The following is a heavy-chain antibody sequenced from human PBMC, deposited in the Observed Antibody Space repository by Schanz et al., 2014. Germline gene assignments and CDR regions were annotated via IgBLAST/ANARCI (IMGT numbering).Heavy chain of an antibody. D-gene: IGHD3-9*01. Sequence: VQLVESGGGVVQPGRSLRLSCAASGFTFRSYGMHWVRQAPGKGLEWVGHSRNKGHSYTSEYAASVKGRFTISRDESESSLYLQMDSLKTEDTAVYYCTRRKFYDKSAAFDYWGQGSLVTVSS. V-gene: IGHV3-72*01. CDR2: SRNKGHSYTS. CDR1: GFTFRSYG. J-gene: IGHJ4*02. CDR3: TRRKFYDKSAAFDY.